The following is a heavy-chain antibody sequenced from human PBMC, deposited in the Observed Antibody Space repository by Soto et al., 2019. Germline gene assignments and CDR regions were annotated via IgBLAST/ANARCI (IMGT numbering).Heavy chain of an antibody. CDR2: IYYSGTT. CDR1: GGSVSSRAHY. V-gene: IGHV4-39*01. CDR3: ARQDPLSGYGYGLGGYYFDY. Sequence: LCGGSVSSRAHYWGWIRQTPGKGLEWIGNIYYSGTTSYNPSLKSRVTISVDTSKNQFSLKLTSVTAADTAVYYCARQDPLSGYGYGLGGYYFDYWGQGTLVTVSS. D-gene: IGHD5-18*01. J-gene: IGHJ4*02.